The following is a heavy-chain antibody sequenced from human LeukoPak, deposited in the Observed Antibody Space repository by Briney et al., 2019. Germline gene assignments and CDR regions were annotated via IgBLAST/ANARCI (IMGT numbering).Heavy chain of an antibody. Sequence: PSETLSLTCTVSGGSISSYYWSWIRQPPGKGLEWIGYIYYGGSTNYNPSLKSRVTISVDTSKNQFSLKLSSVTAADTAVYYCARQRGSLTIDYWGQGTLVTVSS. V-gene: IGHV4-59*08. J-gene: IGHJ4*02. CDR1: GGSISSYY. CDR3: ARQRGSLTIDY. D-gene: IGHD3-10*01. CDR2: IYYGGST.